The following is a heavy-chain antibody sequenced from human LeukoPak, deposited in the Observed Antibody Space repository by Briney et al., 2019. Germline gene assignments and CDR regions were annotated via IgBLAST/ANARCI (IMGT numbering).Heavy chain of an antibody. Sequence: GGSLRLSCAASGFTFTNACMSWVRQAPGKGLEWVGRIKSKNEGGTTDYAATVKGRFNISTDDSNITLYLEMNSLKIEDTAVYYCITGRSGGSCPYWGQGTLVTVSS. D-gene: IGHD2-15*01. V-gene: IGHV3-15*01. J-gene: IGHJ4*02. CDR3: ITGRSGGSCPY. CDR1: GFTFTNAC. CDR2: IKSKNEGGTT.